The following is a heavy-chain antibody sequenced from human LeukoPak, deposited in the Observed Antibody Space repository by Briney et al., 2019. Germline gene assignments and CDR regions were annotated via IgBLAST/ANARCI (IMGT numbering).Heavy chain of an antibody. J-gene: IGHJ4*02. CDR1: RFIFSTYA. CDR2: LSGSGGST. D-gene: IGHD6-13*01. Sequence: PGGSLRLSCATSRFIFSTYALSGGRQAPGKGGECASSLSGSGGSTYHADSVTGRFTITRDSYKNTLYLQMNSLRAEDTAIYYCARVIRAAPGKGYFDYWGQGTLVTVSS. CDR3: ARVIRAAPGKGYFDY. V-gene: IGHV3-23*01.